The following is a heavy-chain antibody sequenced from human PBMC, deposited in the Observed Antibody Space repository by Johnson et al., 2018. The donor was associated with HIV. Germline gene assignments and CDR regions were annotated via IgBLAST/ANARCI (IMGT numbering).Heavy chain of an antibody. CDR2: INWNSGSR. Sequence: VQLVESGGNLVQPGRSLRLSCAASGFTFDDYAMHWVRQAPGKGPAWVSGINWNSGSRGYADSVKGRFTISRDNAKSSLYLQMNSLRAEDTALYYCVRAQFLEWLFFDAFDIWGQGTVVTVSS. D-gene: IGHD3-3*01. V-gene: IGHV3-9*01. J-gene: IGHJ3*02. CDR1: GFTFDDYA. CDR3: VRAQFLEWLFFDAFDI.